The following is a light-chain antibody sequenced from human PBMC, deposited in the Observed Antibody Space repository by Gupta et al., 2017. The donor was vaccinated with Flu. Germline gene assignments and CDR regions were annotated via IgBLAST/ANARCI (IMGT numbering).Light chain of an antibody. V-gene: IGLV2-14*01. J-gene: IGLJ1*01. CDR2: EVS. CDR1: SSDVGGYNY. CDR3: SSYTSSSTLEV. Sequence: QSALTQSASVSGSPGQSITISCTGTSSDVGGYNYVSWYQQHPGKAPKLMIYEVSNRPSGVSNRFSGSKSGNTASLTISGLQAEDEADYYCSSYTSSSTLEVVGTGTKVTVL.